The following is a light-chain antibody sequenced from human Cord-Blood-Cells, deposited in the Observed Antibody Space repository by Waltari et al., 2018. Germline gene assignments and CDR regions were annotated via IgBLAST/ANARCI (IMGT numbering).Light chain of an antibody. V-gene: IGKV1-39*01. CDR3: QQSYSTPRT. CDR2: AAS. J-gene: IGKJ1*01. Sequence: IQMTQSPSSLSASVGAGVTITCRASQSISSYLNWYQQKPGKAPKLLIYAASSLQSGVPSRFSGSGSGTDFTLTISSLQPEDFATYYCQQSYSTPRTFGQGTKVEIK. CDR1: QSISSY.